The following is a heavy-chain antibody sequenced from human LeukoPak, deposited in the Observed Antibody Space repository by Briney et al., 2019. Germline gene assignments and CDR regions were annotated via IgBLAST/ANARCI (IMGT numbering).Heavy chain of an antibody. J-gene: IGHJ4*02. CDR3: ARKGTLEYYDSSGYYNY. D-gene: IGHD3-22*01. Sequence: PSETLSLTCAVYGGSFSGYYWSWIRQPPGKGLEWIGEINHSGSTNYNPSLKSRVTISVDTSKNQFSLKLSSVTAADTAVYYCARKGTLEYYDSSGYYNYWGQGTLVTVSS. CDR2: INHSGST. V-gene: IGHV4-34*01. CDR1: GGSFSGYY.